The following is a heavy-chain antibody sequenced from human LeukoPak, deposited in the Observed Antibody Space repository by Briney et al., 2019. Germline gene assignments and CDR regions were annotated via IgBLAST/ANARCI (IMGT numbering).Heavy chain of an antibody. V-gene: IGHV1-46*01. D-gene: IGHD3-22*01. CDR1: GYTFTSYY. CDR2: INPSGGST. CDR3: ARGGYDSSGYYSKSAYFDY. J-gene: IGHJ4*02. Sequence: GASVKVSCKASGYTFTSYYMHWVRQAPGQGLEWMGIINPSGGSTSYAQNFQGRVTMTRDTSTSTVYMELSSLRSEDTAVYYCARGGYDSSGYYSKSAYFDYWGQGTLVTVSS.